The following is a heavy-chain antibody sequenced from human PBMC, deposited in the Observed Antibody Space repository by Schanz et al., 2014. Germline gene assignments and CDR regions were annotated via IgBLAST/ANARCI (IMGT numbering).Heavy chain of an antibody. Sequence: EVKLVESGGGLVQPGGSLRLSCAASGFTFSDHFMDWVRQAPGKGLEWVSTIYSSGSTYYADSVRGRFTISRDNSMNTVYLQMNSLRSDDAAVYYCARAQGVIRLYYGVDVWGQGTTXTVSS. V-gene: IGHV3-66*02. D-gene: IGHD3-10*01. CDR2: IYSSGST. J-gene: IGHJ6*02. CDR1: GFTFSDHF. CDR3: ARAQGVIRLYYGVDV.